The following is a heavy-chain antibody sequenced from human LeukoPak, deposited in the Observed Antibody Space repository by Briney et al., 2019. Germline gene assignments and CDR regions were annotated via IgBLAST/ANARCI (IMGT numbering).Heavy chain of an antibody. J-gene: IGHJ3*02. CDR2: VIPIFGTA. V-gene: IGHV1-69*13. CDR3: ARDRSTSQDAFDI. Sequence: SVKVSCKASGGTFSSYAISWVRQAPGQGLEWMGGVIPIFGTANYAQKFQGRVTITADESTSTAYMELSSLRSEDTAVYYCARDRSTSQDAFDIWGQGTMVTVSS. CDR1: GGTFSSYA. D-gene: IGHD2-2*01.